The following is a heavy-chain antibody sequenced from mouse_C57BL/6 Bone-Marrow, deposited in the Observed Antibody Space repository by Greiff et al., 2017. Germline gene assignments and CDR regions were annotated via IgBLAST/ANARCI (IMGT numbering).Heavy chain of an antibody. CDR2: ILPGSGST. D-gene: IGHD1-1*01. J-gene: IGHJ1*03. Sequence: VQLQQPGAELMKPGASVKLSCKATGYTFTGYWIEWVKQRPGHGLEWIGVILPGSGSTNYNEKFKCKATFTADKSSNTAYMQLSSLTTEDSAIYYWARERVVITDWYFDVWGTGTTVTVSS. V-gene: IGHV1-9*01. CDR3: ARERVVITDWYFDV. CDR1: GYTFTGYW.